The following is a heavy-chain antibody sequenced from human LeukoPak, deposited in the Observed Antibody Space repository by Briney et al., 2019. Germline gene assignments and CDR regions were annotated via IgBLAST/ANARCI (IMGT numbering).Heavy chain of an antibody. D-gene: IGHD3-22*01. CDR1: GYTFTSYG. CDR2: INGGNGNT. Sequence: ASVKVSCKTSGYTFTSYGMHWVRQAPGQSLEWMGWINGGNGNTKYSEKFQGRVTIIRDTSASTAYMELSSLRSEDTAVYYCARVPLHDDSGHYYPHWGQGTLITVSS. CDR3: ARVPLHDDSGHYYPH. V-gene: IGHV1-3*01. J-gene: IGHJ1*01.